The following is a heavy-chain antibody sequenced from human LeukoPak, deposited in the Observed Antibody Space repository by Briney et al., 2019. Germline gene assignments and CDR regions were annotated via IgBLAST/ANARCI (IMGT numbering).Heavy chain of an antibody. J-gene: IGHJ4*02. D-gene: IGHD2-21*01. CDR1: GGTFSSYA. CDR3: ARDGGASTTPMYYFDY. CDR2: IIPIFGTA. V-gene: IGHV1-69*13. Sequence: SVKVSCKASGGTFSSYAISWVRQAPGQGLEWMRGIIPIFGTANYAQKFQGRVTITADESTSTAYMELSSLKSEHTAVYYCARDGGASTTPMYYFDYWGQGTLVTVSS.